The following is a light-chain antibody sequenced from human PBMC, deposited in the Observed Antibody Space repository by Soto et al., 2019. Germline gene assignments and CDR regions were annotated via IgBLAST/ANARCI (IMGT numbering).Light chain of an antibody. J-gene: IGLJ1*01. CDR3: SSYGSTSTRYV. CDR2: EVS. V-gene: IGLV2-14*01. Sequence: QSALTQPASVSGSPGQSITISCTGTSSDVGGYNYVSWYQQHPGKAPKLVIYEVSNRPSGVSNRFSGSKSGNTASLTISGLQAEDEADYFCSSYGSTSTRYVFGTGTKLTVL. CDR1: SSDVGGYNY.